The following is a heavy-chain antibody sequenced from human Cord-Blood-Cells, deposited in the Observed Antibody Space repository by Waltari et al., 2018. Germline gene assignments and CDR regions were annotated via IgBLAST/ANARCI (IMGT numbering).Heavy chain of an antibody. J-gene: IGHJ6*03. CDR2: ISSSSSTI. D-gene: IGHD2-2*01. V-gene: IGHV3-48*02. CDR1: GFTFSSYS. CDR3: ARARGEDIVVVPAAMYYYYYMDV. Sequence: EVQLVESGGGLVQPGGSLRLSCAASGFTFSSYSMNWVRPAPGKGLGGGSYISSSSSTIYYADSVKGRFTISRDNAKNSLYLQMNSLRDEDTAVYYCARARGEDIVVVPAAMYYYYYMDVWGKGTTVTVSS.